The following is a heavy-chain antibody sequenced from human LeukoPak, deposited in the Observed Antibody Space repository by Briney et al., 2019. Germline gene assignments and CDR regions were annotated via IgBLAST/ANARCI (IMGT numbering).Heavy chain of an antibody. CDR3: ARGGVVATIGTWFDP. CDR2: IKQDGSEK. J-gene: IGHJ5*02. D-gene: IGHD5-12*01. CDR1: GFTFSSYW. Sequence: GGSLRLSCAASGFTFSSYWMSWVRQAPGRGLEWVANIKQDGSEKYYVDSVKGRFTISRDNAKNSLYLQMNSLRAEDTAVYYCARGGVVATIGTWFDPWGQGTLVTVSS. V-gene: IGHV3-7*01.